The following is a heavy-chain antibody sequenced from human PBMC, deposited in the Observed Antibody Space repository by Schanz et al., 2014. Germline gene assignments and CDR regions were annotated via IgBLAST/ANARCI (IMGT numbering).Heavy chain of an antibody. CDR3: AKDAPYPFDL. CDR1: RFTVTNAW. Sequence: EVQLVESGGGLVQPGGSLTLSCAASRFTVTNAWMSWVRQAPGKGLEWVSSISGDHRNTFYADSVKGRFTISRDNSKNTLYLQMNSLRAEDTAIYYCAKDAPYPFDLWGRGTLITVSS. CDR2: ISGDHRNT. V-gene: IGHV3-23*04. J-gene: IGHJ2*01.